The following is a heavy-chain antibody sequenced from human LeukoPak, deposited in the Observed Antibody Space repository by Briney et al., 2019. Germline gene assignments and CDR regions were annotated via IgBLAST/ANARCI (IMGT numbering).Heavy chain of an antibody. V-gene: IGHV3-33*01. CDR1: GFTFSSYG. J-gene: IGHJ4*02. D-gene: IGHD3-22*01. CDR3: ARDTNYYDSSGYYPGYYFDY. CDR2: IWYDGSNK. Sequence: GGSLRLSCAVSGFTFSSYGMHWVRQAPGKGLEWVAAIWYDGSNKYYADSVKGRFTISRDNSKNTLYLQMNSLRAEDTAVYYCARDTNYYDSSGYYPGYYFDYWGQGTLVTVSS.